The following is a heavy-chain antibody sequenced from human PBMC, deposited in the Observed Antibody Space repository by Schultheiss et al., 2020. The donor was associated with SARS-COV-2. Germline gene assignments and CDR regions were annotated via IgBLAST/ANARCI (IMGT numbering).Heavy chain of an antibody. Sequence: SVKVSCKASVATFSSYGFSWVRQAPGQGLEWMGGIIPIFGTAHYAQKFQGRVTITADTTTSTAYMELSSLRSEDTAVYYCARDRGLEWLYTQTTGYGMDVWGQGTTVNVSS. J-gene: IGHJ6*02. D-gene: IGHD3-3*01. CDR3: ARDRGLEWLYTQTTGYGMDV. V-gene: IGHV1-69*06. CDR2: IIPIFGTA. CDR1: VATFSSYG.